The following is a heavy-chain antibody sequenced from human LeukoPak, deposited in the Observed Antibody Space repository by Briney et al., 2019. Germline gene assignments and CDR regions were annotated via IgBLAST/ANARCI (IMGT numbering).Heavy chain of an antibody. J-gene: IGHJ4*02. CDR1: GFTFNSYW. Sequence: PGGSLRLSCAASGFTFNSYWMIWVRQAPGKGLEWVANIKEDGNEKYYVDSVRGRFTISRDNAKNSLYLQMNSLRADDTAVYYCARDSLAAASFDYWGQGTLVTVSS. CDR2: IKEDGNEK. V-gene: IGHV3-7*01. D-gene: IGHD6-13*01. CDR3: ARDSLAAASFDY.